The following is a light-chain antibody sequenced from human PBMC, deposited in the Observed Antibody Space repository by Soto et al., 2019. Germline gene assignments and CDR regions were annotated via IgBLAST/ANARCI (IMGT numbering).Light chain of an antibody. CDR2: AAS. CDR3: QQYKNWPPYT. V-gene: IGKV3-15*01. CDR1: QSIDTN. J-gene: IGKJ2*01. Sequence: EIEMTQSPVTLSVSPGERATLSCRASQSIDTNLAWNQQKPGQAPRLLIYAASIRATGIPARFSGSGSGTDFTLTINSLQSEDFADYYCQQYKNWPPYTFGQGTKLEIK.